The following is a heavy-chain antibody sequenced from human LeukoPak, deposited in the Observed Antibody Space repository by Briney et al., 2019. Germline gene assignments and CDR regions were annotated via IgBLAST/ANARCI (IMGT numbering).Heavy chain of an antibody. CDR2: ISSSTSYI. Sequence: GWSLTLSCAASGFTFSSYSMNWVRQAPRNGLEWVSSISSSTSYIYYADSVKGRFTISKDNAKNSLYLQMNSLRAEDTAVYYCARDSGDSSGYYDAFDIWSQGTMVTVP. V-gene: IGHV3-21*01. D-gene: IGHD3-22*01. CDR3: ARDSGDSSGYYDAFDI. J-gene: IGHJ3*02. CDR1: GFTFSSYS.